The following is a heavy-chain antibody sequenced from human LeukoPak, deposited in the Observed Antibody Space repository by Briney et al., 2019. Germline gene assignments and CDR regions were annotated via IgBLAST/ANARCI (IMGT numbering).Heavy chain of an antibody. D-gene: IGHD1-7*01. Sequence: ASVKVSCKASGYTFTGYYMHWVRQAPGQGLEWMGRINPNSGGTNYAQKFQGRVTMTRDTSISTAYMELSRLRSEDTAVYYCASGTPPNYYYYYYMDVWGKGATVTVSS. J-gene: IGHJ6*03. CDR3: ASGTPPNYYYYYYMDV. CDR1: GYTFTGYY. V-gene: IGHV1-2*06. CDR2: INPNSGGT.